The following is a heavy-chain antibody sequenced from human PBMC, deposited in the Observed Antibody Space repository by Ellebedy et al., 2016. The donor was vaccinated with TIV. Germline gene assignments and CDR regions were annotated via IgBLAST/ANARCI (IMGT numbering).Heavy chain of an antibody. D-gene: IGHD3/OR15-3a*01. CDR3: ARIQVGMDWGFDY. J-gene: IGHJ4*02. CDR1: GFSLSTSGMC. Sequence: SGPTLVKPTQTLTLTCTFSGFSLSTSGMCVGWIRQPPGKALEWLTRLDWDDDKYYSTSLKTRLTISKDTSKNQVVLTMTNMTPVDTTTYYCARIQVGMDWGFDYWGQGTLVTVSS. CDR2: LDWDDDK. V-gene: IGHV2-70*11.